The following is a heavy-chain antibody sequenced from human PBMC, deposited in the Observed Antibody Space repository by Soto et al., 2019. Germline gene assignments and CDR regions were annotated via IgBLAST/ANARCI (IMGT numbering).Heavy chain of an antibody. V-gene: IGHV1-18*04. J-gene: IGHJ3*02. CDR3: ARGTYYYDGSGYYSGIPRFDAFDI. D-gene: IGHD3-22*01. CDR2: ISAYNGDT. CDR1: GYTFTSYG. Sequence: ASVKVSCKASGYTFTSYGISWVRQAPGQGLEWTGWISAYNGDTNYAQKLQGRVTMTTDTSTSTAYMELRSLRSDDTAVYYCARGTYYYDGSGYYSGIPRFDAFDIWGQGTMVTVSS.